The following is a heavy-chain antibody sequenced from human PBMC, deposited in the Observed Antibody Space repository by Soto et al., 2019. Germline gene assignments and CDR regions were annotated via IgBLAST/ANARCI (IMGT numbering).Heavy chain of an antibody. J-gene: IGHJ6*01. Sequence: PGPSEPTSEKGSGDKFTRYWWAWDRQIPGKGLEWMGIIYPGDSDTRYSPSFQGQVTISADKSISTAYLQWSSLKASGTAMYYCARLGAAHYYYYYGMDVWGQGTTVTGSS. D-gene: IGHD3-16*01. CDR2: IYPGDSDT. CDR3: ARLGAAHYYYYYGMDV. CDR1: GDKFTRYW. V-gene: IGHV5-51*01.